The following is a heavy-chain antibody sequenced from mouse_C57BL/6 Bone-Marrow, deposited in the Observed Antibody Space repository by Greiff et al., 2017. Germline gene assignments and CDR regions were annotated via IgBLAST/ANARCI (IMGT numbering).Heavy chain of an antibody. CDR1: GFTFSDYG. J-gene: IGHJ4*01. CDR2: ISSGSSTI. D-gene: IGHD2-5*01. CDR3: ARRAYYSNPYAMDY. V-gene: IGHV5-17*01. Sequence: DVKLVESGGGLVKPGGSLKLSCAASGFTFSDYGMHWVRQAPEKGLEWVAYISSGSSTIYYADTVKGRFTISRDNAKNTLFLQMTSLRSEDTAMYYCARRAYYSNPYAMDYWGQGTSVTVSS.